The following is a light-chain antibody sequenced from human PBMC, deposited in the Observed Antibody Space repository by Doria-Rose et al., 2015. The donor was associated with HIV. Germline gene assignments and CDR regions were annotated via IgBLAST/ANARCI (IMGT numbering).Light chain of an antibody. CDR3: HQYGTSWT. V-gene: IGKV3-20*01. CDR1: QSFSSTY. CDR2: DGS. J-gene: IGKJ1*01. Sequence: TQSPGTLSLSPGERATLSCRASQSFSSTYLAWYQQKPGQAPSLLIYDGSTGATGITDRFSASGSGTDFTLTINRLEPEDFALYYRHQYGTSWTFGQGTKVEI.